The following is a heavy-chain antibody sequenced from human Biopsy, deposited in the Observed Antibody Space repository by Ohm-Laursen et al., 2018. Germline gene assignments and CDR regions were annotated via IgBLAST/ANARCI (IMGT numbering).Heavy chain of an antibody. CDR3: ARDALGGGSYRFFY. D-gene: IGHD1-26*01. CDR1: GGTFTNYA. CDR2: IIPIFGTA. V-gene: IGHV1-69*01. J-gene: IGHJ4*02. Sequence: SSVKASCKASGGTFTNYAISWVRQAPGQGLEWMGGIIPIFGTANYAQKFQGRVTITADESTSTAYMELSSLRSDDTAVYYCARDALGGGSYRFFYWGQGSLVTVSS.